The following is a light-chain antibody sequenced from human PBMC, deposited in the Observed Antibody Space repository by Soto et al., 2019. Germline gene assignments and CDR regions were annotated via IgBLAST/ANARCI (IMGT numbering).Light chain of an antibody. J-gene: IGKJ3*01. V-gene: IGKV3-20*01. Sequence: EIVLTQSPATLSLSPGERATLSCRASQSVPSRYLAWYQRKPGQAPRLLIYGASSRATGIPDRFSGSGSGTDFTLTISRLEPEDFAVYYCQQYGSSPFTFGPGTKVDIK. CDR1: QSVPSRY. CDR2: GAS. CDR3: QQYGSSPFT.